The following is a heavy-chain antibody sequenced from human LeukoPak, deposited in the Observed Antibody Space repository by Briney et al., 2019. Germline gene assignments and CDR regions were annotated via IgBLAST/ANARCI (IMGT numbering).Heavy chain of an antibody. CDR1: GFTFSSYW. CDR3: ARAGYSSSWSDYYYYYGMDV. Sequence: PGGSLRLSCAASGFTFSSYWMSWVRQAPGKGLEWVANIKQDGSEKYYVDSVKGRFTISRDNAKNSLYLQMNSLRAEDTAVHYCARAGYSSSWSDYYYYYGMDVWGQGTTVTVSS. V-gene: IGHV3-7*01. D-gene: IGHD6-13*01. CDR2: IKQDGSEK. J-gene: IGHJ6*02.